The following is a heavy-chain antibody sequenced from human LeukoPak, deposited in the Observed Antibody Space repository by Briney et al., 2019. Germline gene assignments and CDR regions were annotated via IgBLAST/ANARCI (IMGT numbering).Heavy chain of an antibody. Sequence: GGSLRLSCAASGITFSSYAMSWVRQAPGKGLEWVSTISGSGGTTYYADSVKGRFTISRDNSRNTLYLQMNNLRAEDTAVYYCAKVPISSGWPNFDYWGQGTLVTVSS. D-gene: IGHD6-19*01. J-gene: IGHJ4*02. CDR2: ISGSGGTT. CDR1: GITFSSYA. V-gene: IGHV3-23*01. CDR3: AKVPISSGWPNFDY.